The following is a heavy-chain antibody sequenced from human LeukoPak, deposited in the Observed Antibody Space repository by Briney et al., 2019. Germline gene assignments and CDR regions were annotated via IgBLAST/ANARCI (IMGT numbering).Heavy chain of an antibody. Sequence: GSSLRLSCAASGFTFSSYGMHWVRQAPGKGLEWVAVISYDGSNKYYTDSVKGRFTISRDNSKNTLYLQMNSLRAEDTAVYYCAKVESGQWVNYYYYTMDVWGQGTTVTVSS. CDR2: ISYDGSNK. J-gene: IGHJ6*02. V-gene: IGHV3-30*18. CDR3: AKVESGQWVNYYYYTMDV. CDR1: GFTFSSYG. D-gene: IGHD6-19*01.